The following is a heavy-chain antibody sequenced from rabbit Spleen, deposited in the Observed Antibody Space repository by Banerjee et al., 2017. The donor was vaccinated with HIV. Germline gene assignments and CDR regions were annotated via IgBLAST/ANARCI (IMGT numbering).Heavy chain of an antibody. Sequence: QSLEESGGGLVQPEGSLTLTCTTSGFSFSSSYYMCWVRQAPGKGLEWIACIYGGDGSTVYASWAKGRFTISKTSSTTVTLRMTSLTAADRATYFCARDLVGVIGWNFYLWGPGTLVTVS. J-gene: IGHJ4*01. D-gene: IGHD1-1*01. CDR2: IYGGDGST. CDR3: ARDLVGVIGWNFYL. V-gene: IGHV1S40*01. CDR1: GFSFSSSYY.